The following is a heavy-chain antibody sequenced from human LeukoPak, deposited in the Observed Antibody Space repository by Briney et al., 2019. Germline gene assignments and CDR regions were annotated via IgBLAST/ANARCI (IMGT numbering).Heavy chain of an antibody. V-gene: IGHV4-59*01. D-gene: IGHD3-22*01. CDR1: GGSISNYY. J-gene: IGHJ6*02. CDR3: ARTFQDDGSGYYYYYGMDV. Sequence: PSETLSLTCTVSGGSISNYYWSWIRQPPGRGLEWIGYIYYRGSINYNPSLRSRVTLSVDTSKNQFSLKLSSVTAADTAVYYCARTFQDDGSGYYYYYGMDVWGHGTTVTVSS. CDR2: IYYRGSI.